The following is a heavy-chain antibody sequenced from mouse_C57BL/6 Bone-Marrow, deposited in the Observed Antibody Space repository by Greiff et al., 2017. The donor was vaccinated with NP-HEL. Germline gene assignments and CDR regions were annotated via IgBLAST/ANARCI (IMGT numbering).Heavy chain of an antibody. J-gene: IGHJ1*03. CDR1: DSEVFPIAY. Sequence: QVQLQQSGSELRSPGSSVKLSCKDFDSEVFPIAYMSWVRQKPGHGFEWIGGILPSIGRTIYGEKFEDKATLDADTLSNTAYLELNSLTSEDSAIYDCARGPSITTVLEDWYFDVWGTGTTVTVSS. D-gene: IGHD1-1*01. V-gene: IGHV15-2*01. CDR2: ILPSIGRT. CDR3: ARGPSITTVLEDWYFDV.